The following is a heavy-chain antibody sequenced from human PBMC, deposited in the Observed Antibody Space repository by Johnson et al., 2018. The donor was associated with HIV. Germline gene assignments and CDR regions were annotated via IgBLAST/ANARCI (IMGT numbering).Heavy chain of an antibody. V-gene: IGHV3-13*01. J-gene: IGHJ3*02. CDR3: ARGGAFDI. Sequence: VQLVESGGGVVQPGGSLRLSCAASGFTFSSYDMHWVRQVTRKGLEWVSAIGTAGDTYYPGSVKGRFTISRENAKDSLYLQMNSLRAEDTAVYYCARGGAFDIWGQGTMVTVSS. D-gene: IGHD3-10*01. CDR1: GFTFSSYD. CDR2: IGTAGDT.